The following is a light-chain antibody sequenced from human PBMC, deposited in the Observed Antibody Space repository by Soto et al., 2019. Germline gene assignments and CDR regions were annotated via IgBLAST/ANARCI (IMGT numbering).Light chain of an antibody. CDR1: QSVRSD. CDR2: AVS. V-gene: IGKV3-15*01. J-gene: IGKJ2*01. CDR3: QQYNSWPYT. Sequence: EVVMTQSPATLSVSPGERASLSCRASQSVRSDLAWYQQRPGQTPSLVIYAVSTRATGILARFSGSGSGTEFTLTISSLQSEDFAVYFCQQYNSWPYTFGQGTKVEIK.